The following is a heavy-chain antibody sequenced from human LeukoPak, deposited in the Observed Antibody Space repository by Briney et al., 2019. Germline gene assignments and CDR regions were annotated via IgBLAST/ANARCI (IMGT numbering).Heavy chain of an antibody. Sequence: PSETLSLTCTVSGGSISSYYWSWIRQPPGKGLEWIGYIYYSGSTNYNPSLKSRVTISVDTSKNQFSLKLSSVTAADTAVYYCARALYSSSWPHWGWFDPWGQGTLVTVSS. CDR1: GGSISSYY. CDR2: IYYSGST. CDR3: ARALYSSSWPHWGWFDP. J-gene: IGHJ5*02. D-gene: IGHD6-13*01. V-gene: IGHV4-59*01.